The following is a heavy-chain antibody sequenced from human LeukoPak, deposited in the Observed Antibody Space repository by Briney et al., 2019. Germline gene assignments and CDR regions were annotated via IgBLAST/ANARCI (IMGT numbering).Heavy chain of an antibody. Sequence: GGSLRLSCAASGFTVSSNYMSWVRQAPGKGLEWVSVIYSGGSTYYADSVKGRSTISRDNSKNTLYLQMNSLRAEDTAVYYCARDGTAMALDAFDIWGQGTMVTVSS. CDR1: GFTVSSNY. V-gene: IGHV3-53*01. CDR2: IYSGGST. CDR3: ARDGTAMALDAFDI. J-gene: IGHJ3*02. D-gene: IGHD5-18*01.